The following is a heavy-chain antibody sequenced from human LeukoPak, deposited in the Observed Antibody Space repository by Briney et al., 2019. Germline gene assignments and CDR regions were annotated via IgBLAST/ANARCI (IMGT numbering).Heavy chain of an antibody. CDR2: VYSSGST. CDR3: ARVGSGYDFFDY. Sequence: SETLSLTCTVSGGSISSSGYYWSWIRQPAGKGLEWLGRVYSSGSTKYNPSLESRVTMSVDTSKNQFSLKLNFVTAADTAVYYCARVGSGYDFFDYWGQGTLVTVSS. V-gene: IGHV4-61*02. CDR1: GGSISSSGYY. J-gene: IGHJ4*01. D-gene: IGHD3/OR15-3a*01.